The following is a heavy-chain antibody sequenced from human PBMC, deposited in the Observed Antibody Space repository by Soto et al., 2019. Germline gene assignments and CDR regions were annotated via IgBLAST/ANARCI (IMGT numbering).Heavy chain of an antibody. V-gene: IGHV3-7*01. CDR3: ARDPSYPLDY. CDR2: IKQDGSEK. J-gene: IGHJ4*02. Sequence: GYLRLSCAASGSTFSSYWMIWVRQAPGKGLEWVANIKQDGSEKYYVDSVKGRFTISRDNAKNSLYLQMNSPRAEDAAVYYCARDPSYPLDYWGQGTLVTVSS. CDR1: GSTFSSYW.